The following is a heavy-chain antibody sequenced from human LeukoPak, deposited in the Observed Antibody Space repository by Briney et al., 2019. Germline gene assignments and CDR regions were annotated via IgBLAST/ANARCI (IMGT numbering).Heavy chain of an antibody. D-gene: IGHD2-2*01. CDR3: AKRYASAWFGY. CDR2: IYWNDDK. Sequence: SGPTLVKPTQTLTLTCTFSGFSPSTSGVGVGWIRQPPGKALERLALIYWNDDKRYSPSLKSRLTITKDTSKNQVVLTMTDMDPVDTATYYCAKRYASAWFGYWGQGTLVTVSS. J-gene: IGHJ4*02. V-gene: IGHV2-5*01. CDR1: GFSPSTSGVG.